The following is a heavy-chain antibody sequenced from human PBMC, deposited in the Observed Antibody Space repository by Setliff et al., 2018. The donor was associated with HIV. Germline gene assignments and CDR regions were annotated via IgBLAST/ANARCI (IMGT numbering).Heavy chain of an antibody. CDR1: GFTFSTYS. V-gene: IGHV3-23*01. J-gene: IGHJ4*02. CDR2: ISGSAGTT. Sequence: GGSLRLSCEASGFTFSTYSMNWVRQAPGKGLEWVSGISGSAGTTYYADSVKGRFTISRDNSNNTVYLQMNSLRAEDTAMYYCAKTQTVITVYGPFDSWGQGTPVTVSS. D-gene: IGHD4-4*01. CDR3: AKTQTVITVYGPFDS.